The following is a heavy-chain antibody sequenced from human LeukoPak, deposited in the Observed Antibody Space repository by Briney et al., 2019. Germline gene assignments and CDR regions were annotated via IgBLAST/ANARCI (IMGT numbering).Heavy chain of an antibody. Sequence: ASVKVSCKASGYTFTSYDINWVRQATGQGLEWMGWMNTNSGNTGHAQKFQGRLTMTRDTSTNTAYMELSSLRSEDTAVYYCARGGDIAVVPAAMVGPWGQGTLVTVSS. V-gene: IGHV1-8*01. CDR1: GYTFTSYD. D-gene: IGHD2-2*01. J-gene: IGHJ5*02. CDR2: MNTNSGNT. CDR3: ARGGDIAVVPAAMVGP.